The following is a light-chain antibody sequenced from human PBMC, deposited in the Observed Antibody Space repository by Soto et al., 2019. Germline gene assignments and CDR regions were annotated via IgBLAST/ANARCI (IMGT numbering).Light chain of an antibody. J-gene: IGKJ1*01. CDR3: QQYNDLPQT. V-gene: IGKV3-15*01. Sequence: EIVMTQSPGTLSLSPGERATLSCRASQSVSSNLAWYQQIPGQAPRLLIYGASTRATGIPARFSGRGSGTEFTLAISSLHSEDFAVYYCQQYNDLPQTFGLGTKVDIK. CDR1: QSVSSN. CDR2: GAS.